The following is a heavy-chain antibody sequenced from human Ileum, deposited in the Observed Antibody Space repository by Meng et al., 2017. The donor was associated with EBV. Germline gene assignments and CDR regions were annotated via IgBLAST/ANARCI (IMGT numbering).Heavy chain of an antibody. Sequence: QGHRRCSCPGLVRPSETLSLTCAVSGGSISSSGNYWSWIRQPPAKGLEWIGYKYHSGSTYYNPSLKSRVTMSVDTSRNQFSLKLSSVTAADTAVYYCARRGGYDILTPVGWFDPWGQGTLVTVSS. CDR2: KYHSGST. J-gene: IGHJ5*02. D-gene: IGHD3-9*01. CDR3: ARRGGYDILTPVGWFDP. CDR1: GGSISSSGNY. V-gene: IGHV4-30-4*01.